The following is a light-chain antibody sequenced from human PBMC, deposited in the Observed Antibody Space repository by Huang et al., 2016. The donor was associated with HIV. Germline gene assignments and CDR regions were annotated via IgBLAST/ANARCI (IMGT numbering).Light chain of an antibody. V-gene: IGKV1-39*01. J-gene: IGKJ2*01. CDR1: QNINTF. CDR3: QQTYRTPYT. CDR2: SSS. Sequence: DIQMTQSPSSLSTFVGDRVTITCRASQNINTFLHWYQEKPGKAPRLLIYSSSSLEHGVPSRFSGSASGTEFTLTFSSVQPDDSATYYCQQTYRTPYTFGQGTKLDI.